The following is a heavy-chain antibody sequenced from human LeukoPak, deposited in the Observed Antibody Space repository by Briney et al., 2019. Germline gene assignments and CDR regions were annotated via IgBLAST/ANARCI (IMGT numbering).Heavy chain of an antibody. CDR1: GFTVSSNY. J-gene: IGHJ4*02. V-gene: IGHV3-53*01. D-gene: IGHD6-19*01. Sequence: AGGSLRLSCAASGFTVSSNYMSWVRQAPGKGLEWVSVTYSGGTTDYADSVKGRFTISRDNSKNTLYLQMNSLRAEDTAVYFCAKYAVGQWLVDYWGQGTLVTVSS. CDR2: TYSGGTT. CDR3: AKYAVGQWLVDY.